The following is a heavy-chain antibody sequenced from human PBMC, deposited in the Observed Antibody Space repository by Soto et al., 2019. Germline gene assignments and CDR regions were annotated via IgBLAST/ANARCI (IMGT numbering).Heavy chain of an antibody. CDR1: GFTVSSNY. CDR3: ANLDSEAGDWYFDL. Sequence: EVQLVESGGGLIQPGGSLRLSCAASGFTVSSNYMSWVRQAPGKGLEWVSVIYSGGSTYYADSVKGRFTISRDNSKNTLYLQMNSLRAEDTAVYYCANLDSEAGDWYFDLWGRGTLVTVSS. D-gene: IGHD5-18*01. J-gene: IGHJ2*01. CDR2: IYSGGST. V-gene: IGHV3-53*01.